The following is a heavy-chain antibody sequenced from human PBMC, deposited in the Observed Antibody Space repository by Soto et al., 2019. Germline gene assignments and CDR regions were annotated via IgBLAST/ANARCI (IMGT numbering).Heavy chain of an antibody. CDR1: GIPFTNYW. CDR3: ATGGRGKYHNDY. D-gene: IGHD1-26*01. CDR2: INFDGTTS. V-gene: IGHV3-74*01. Sequence: EVLLVESGGGLVQPGESLRLSCAVSGIPFTNYWMHWVRQAPGEGLVWVSGINFDGTTSNYAASVTGRFTISRDNAKNKVYLQLNSLRAEDTAVYRCATGGRGKYHNDYWGQGTLVSVSS. J-gene: IGHJ4*02.